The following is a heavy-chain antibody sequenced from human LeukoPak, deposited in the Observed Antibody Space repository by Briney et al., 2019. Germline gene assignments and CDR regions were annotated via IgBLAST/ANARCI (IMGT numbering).Heavy chain of an antibody. D-gene: IGHD3-9*01. CDR3: SRARYFDWLNDY. CDR1: GGTFSSYA. Sequence: SVKVSCKASGGTFSSYAISWVRQAPGQGLEWMGRIIPIFGTANYAQKFQGRVTITTDESTSTAYMELSSLRSEDTAVYCYSRARYFDWLNDYWGQGPLVTVSS. CDR2: IIPIFGTA. J-gene: IGHJ4*02. V-gene: IGHV1-69*05.